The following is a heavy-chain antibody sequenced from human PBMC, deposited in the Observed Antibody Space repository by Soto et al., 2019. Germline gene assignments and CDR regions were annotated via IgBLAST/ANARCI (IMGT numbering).Heavy chain of an antibody. CDR1: GGSISSYY. J-gene: IGHJ4*02. Sequence: SETLSLTCTVSGGSISSYYWSWIRQPPGRGLEWIGEINHSGSTNYNPSLKSRVTISVDPSKNQFSLKLSSVTAADTAVYYCASGVVTATKRHSYYFDYWGQGTLVTVSS. CDR3: ASGVVTATKRHSYYFDY. CDR2: INHSGST. D-gene: IGHD2-21*02. V-gene: IGHV4-59*12.